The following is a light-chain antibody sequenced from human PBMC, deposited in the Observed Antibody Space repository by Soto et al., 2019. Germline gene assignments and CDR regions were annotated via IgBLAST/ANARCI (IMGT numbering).Light chain of an antibody. J-gene: IGKJ1*01. CDR2: GAS. CDR3: QHFGT. Sequence: EIVLTQSPGTLSLSPGERATLSCRASQSVSSSYLAWYQQKPGQAPRLLIYGASSRATGIPDRFSGSASETDFTLTISRLEPEDFAVYYCQHFGTFGQGTKVDIK. CDR1: QSVSSSY. V-gene: IGKV3-20*01.